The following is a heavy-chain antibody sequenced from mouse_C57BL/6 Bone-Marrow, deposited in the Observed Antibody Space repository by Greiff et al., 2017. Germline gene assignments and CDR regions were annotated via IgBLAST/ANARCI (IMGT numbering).Heavy chain of an antibody. V-gene: IGHV1-81*01. CDR2: IYPRSGNT. D-gene: IGHD1-1*01. J-gene: IGHJ3*01. CDR1: GYTFTSYG. CDR3: AKLLRSAWFAY. Sequence: VQLQESGAELARPGASVKLSCKASGYTFTSYGISWVKQRTGQGLEWIGEIYPRSGNTYYNEKFKGKATLTADKSSSTAYMELRSLTSEDSAVYFCAKLLRSAWFAYWGQGTLVTVSA.